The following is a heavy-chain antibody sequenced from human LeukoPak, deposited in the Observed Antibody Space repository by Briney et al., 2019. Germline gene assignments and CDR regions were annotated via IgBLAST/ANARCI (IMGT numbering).Heavy chain of an antibody. J-gene: IGHJ5*02. D-gene: IGHD3-3*01. CDR1: GGSFSGYY. CDR2: INHSGST. CDR3: ARKSRRNWFDP. Sequence: SETLSLTCAVYGGSFSGYYWSWIRQPPGKGLEWIGEINHSGSTNYNPSLKSRVIISVDTSKNQFSLKLSSVTAADTAVYYCARKSRRNWFDPWGQGTLVTVSS. V-gene: IGHV4-34*01.